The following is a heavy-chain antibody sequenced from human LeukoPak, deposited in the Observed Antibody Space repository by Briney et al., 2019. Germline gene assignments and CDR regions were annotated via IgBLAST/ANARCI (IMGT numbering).Heavy chain of an antibody. CDR2: IYTSGST. D-gene: IGHD4-23*01. CDR3: ARHRTTVVTLDFWYFDL. V-gene: IGHV4-4*09. J-gene: IGHJ2*01. Sequence: SETLSLTCAVYGGSFSGYYWSWIRQPPGKGLEWIGYIYTSGSTNYNPSLKSRVTISVDTTKNQFSLELSSVTAADTAVYYCARHRTTVVTLDFWYFDLWGRGTLVTVSS. CDR1: GGSFSGYY.